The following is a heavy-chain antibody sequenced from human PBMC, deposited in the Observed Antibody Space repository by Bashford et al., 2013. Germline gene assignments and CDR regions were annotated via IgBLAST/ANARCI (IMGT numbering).Heavy chain of an antibody. CDR1: GGSISSGSYY. CDR2: IYYSGST. D-gene: IGHD3-9*01. Sequence: SETLSLTCTVSGGSISSGSYYWSWIRQPAGKGLEWIGYIYYSGSTNYNPSLKSRVTISVDTSKNQFSLKLSSVTAADTAVYYCARVGGHRGILTGYYIPFAFDIWGQGTMVTVSS. V-gene: IGHV4-61*10. J-gene: IGHJ3*02. CDR3: ARVGGHRGILTGYYIPFAFDI.